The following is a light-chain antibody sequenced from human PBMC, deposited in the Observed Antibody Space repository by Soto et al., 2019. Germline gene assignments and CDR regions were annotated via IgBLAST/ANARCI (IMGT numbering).Light chain of an antibody. CDR3: SSYTSSSLGV. V-gene: IGLV2-14*03. Sequence: QSVLTQPASVSGSPGQSITFSCTGTSSDVGGYNYVSWYQHHPGKAPKLMIYDVSNRPSGVSNRFSGSKSGNTASLTISGLHAEDEADYYCSSYTSSSLGVFGGGTKVTVL. CDR1: SSDVGGYNY. J-gene: IGLJ2*01. CDR2: DVS.